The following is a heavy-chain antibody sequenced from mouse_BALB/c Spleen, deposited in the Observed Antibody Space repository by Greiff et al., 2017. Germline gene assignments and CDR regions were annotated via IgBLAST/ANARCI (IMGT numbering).Heavy chain of an antibody. Sequence: EVKLMESGGGLVKPGGSLKLSCAASGFTFSSYAMSWVRQTPEKRLEWVASISSGGSTYYPDSVKGRFTISRDNARNILYLQMSSLRSEDTAMYYCARVADGYYFDYWGQGTTLTVSS. CDR2: ISSGGST. D-gene: IGHD2-3*01. CDR1: GFTFSSYA. J-gene: IGHJ2*01. V-gene: IGHV5-6-5*01. CDR3: ARVADGYYFDY.